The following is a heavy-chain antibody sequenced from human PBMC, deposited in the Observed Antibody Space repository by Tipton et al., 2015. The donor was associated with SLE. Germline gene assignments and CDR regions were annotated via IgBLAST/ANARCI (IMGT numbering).Heavy chain of an antibody. V-gene: IGHV3-9*01. CDR3: AKEWSGALH. Sequence: RSLRLSCAASGFTFDDYAMHWVRQAPGKGLEWVSGISWNSGSIGYADSVKGRFTISRDNSKNTLYLQMNSLRAEDTAVYYCAKEWSGALHWGQGTLVTVSS. CDR1: GFTFDDYA. D-gene: IGHD3-3*01. J-gene: IGHJ4*02. CDR2: ISWNSGSI.